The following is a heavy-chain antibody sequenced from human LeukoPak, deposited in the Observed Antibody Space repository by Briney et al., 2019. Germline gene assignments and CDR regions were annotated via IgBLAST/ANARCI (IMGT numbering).Heavy chain of an antibody. D-gene: IGHD3-3*01. V-gene: IGHV3-7*05. Sequence: PGVSLRLSCAVSGFSFNNFWMSWVRQAPGKGLKGVANIRQDGSDTSYDDSVRGRFTISRDNAKNSLYLQMHSLRDEDTAVYYCARQHYDLSSGQGYHLDFWGQGTLVTVSS. J-gene: IGHJ4*02. CDR3: ARQHYDLSSGQGYHLDF. CDR2: IRQDGSDT. CDR1: GFSFNNFW.